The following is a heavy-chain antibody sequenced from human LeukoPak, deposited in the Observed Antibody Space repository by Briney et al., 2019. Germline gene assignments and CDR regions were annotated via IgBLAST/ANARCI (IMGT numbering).Heavy chain of an antibody. V-gene: IGHV3-23*01. J-gene: IGHJ4*02. D-gene: IGHD5-18*01. CDR3: ARSSGGYSYGYSFDY. CDR2: ISGSGGST. Sequence: GGSLRLSCAASGFSFSDYDMSWVRQAPGKGLEWVSAISGSGGSTYYADSVKGRFTISRDNSKNTLYLQMNSLRAEDTAVYYCARSSGGYSYGYSFDYWGQGTLVTVSS. CDR1: GFSFSDYD.